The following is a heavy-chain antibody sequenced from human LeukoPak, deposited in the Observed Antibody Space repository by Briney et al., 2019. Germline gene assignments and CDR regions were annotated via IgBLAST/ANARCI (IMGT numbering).Heavy chain of an antibody. CDR1: GVSISTYY. D-gene: IGHD1-26*01. Sequence: SETLSLTCSVSGVSISTYYWIWIRQPPAKGLEWMGFFSYSGSTKYNPSLKSRVTMSVDTSKNQFSLKLNSVTAADTAVYYCARMYSGTSYYFDYWGQGTLVSVSS. CDR2: FSYSGST. CDR3: ARMYSGTSYYFDY. V-gene: IGHV4-59*01. J-gene: IGHJ4*02.